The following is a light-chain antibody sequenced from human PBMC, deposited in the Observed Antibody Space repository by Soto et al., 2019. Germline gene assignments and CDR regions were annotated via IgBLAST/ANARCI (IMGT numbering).Light chain of an antibody. J-gene: IGLJ1*01. V-gene: IGLV2-8*01. Sequence: QSVLSHRPSASGSPGQSVTISCTGTSSYFCGFNYVSCYQQHPGKAPKLMIYEDSNRPSGVPDRFSGSKSGTSASLAITGLQAEDEGDYYCQSYDSTLSARYVFGTGTKVTVL. CDR2: EDS. CDR1: SSYFCGFNY. CDR3: QSYDSTLSARYV.